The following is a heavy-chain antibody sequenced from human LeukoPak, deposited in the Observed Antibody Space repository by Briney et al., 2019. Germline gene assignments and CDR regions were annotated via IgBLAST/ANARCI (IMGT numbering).Heavy chain of an antibody. CDR2: IYYSGST. Sequence: SETLCLTGTVSGGSISSCSYYWGWIRQPPGKGLEWIGSIYYSGSTYYNPSLKSRVTISVDTSKNQFSLKLSSVTAADTAVYYCARLLLGGVDYWGQGTLVTVSS. CDR1: GGSISSCSYY. CDR3: ARLLLGGVDY. V-gene: IGHV4-39*01. D-gene: IGHD2-15*01. J-gene: IGHJ4*02.